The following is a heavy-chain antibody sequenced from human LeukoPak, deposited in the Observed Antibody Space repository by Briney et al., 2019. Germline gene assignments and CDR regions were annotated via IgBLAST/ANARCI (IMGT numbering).Heavy chain of an antibody. J-gene: IGHJ6*02. CDR2: ISAYNGNT. CDR3: ARVRDSSSWYYYYYGMDV. V-gene: IGHV1-18*04. Sequence: ASVKVSCKASGYTFTGYYMHWVRQAPGQGLEWMGWISAYNGNTNYAQKLQGRVTMTTDTSTSTAYMELRSLRSDDTAVYYCARVRDSSSWYYYYYGMDVWGQGTTVTVSS. CDR1: GYTFTGYY. D-gene: IGHD6-13*01.